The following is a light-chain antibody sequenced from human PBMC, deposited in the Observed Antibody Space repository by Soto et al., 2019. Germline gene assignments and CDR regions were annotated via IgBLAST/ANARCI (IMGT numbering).Light chain of an antibody. Sequence: DIVLTQSPGTLSLSPGERATLSCRASQSVSSDFLAWYQQRPGQAPRLLIYGASTRATGLPDRFGGSGSGTDFTLTISILEPEDFAVYFCQQYGSSWTFGHGTKVEIK. CDR3: QQYGSSWT. CDR1: QSVSSDF. CDR2: GAS. J-gene: IGKJ1*01. V-gene: IGKV3-20*01.